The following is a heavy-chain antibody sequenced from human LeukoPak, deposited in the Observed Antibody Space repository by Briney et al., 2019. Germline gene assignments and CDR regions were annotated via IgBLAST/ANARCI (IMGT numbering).Heavy chain of an antibody. CDR1: GGSISSYY. Sequence: SETLSLTCTVSGGSISSYYWSWIRQPPGKGLEWIGYIYYSGSTNYNPSLKSRVTISVDTSKNQFSLKLSSVTAADTAVYYCARARYSSSSRDFNYYYYYYMDVWGKGTTVTVSS. D-gene: IGHD6-6*01. CDR2: IYYSGST. V-gene: IGHV4-59*01. J-gene: IGHJ6*03. CDR3: ARARYSSSSRDFNYYYYYYMDV.